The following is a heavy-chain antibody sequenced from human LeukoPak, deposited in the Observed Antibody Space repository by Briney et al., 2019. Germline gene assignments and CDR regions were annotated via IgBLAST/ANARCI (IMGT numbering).Heavy chain of an antibody. CDR3: ARDPSSGWYYFDY. CDR2: INPNSGGT. CDR1: GYTFTGYY. V-gene: IGHV1-2*02. Sequence: ASVTVSCKASGYTFTGYYMHWVRQAPGQGLEWMGWINPNSGGTNYAQKFQGRVTMTRDTSISTAYMELSRLRSDDTAVYYCARDPSSGWYYFDYWGQGTLVTVSS. J-gene: IGHJ4*02. D-gene: IGHD6-19*01.